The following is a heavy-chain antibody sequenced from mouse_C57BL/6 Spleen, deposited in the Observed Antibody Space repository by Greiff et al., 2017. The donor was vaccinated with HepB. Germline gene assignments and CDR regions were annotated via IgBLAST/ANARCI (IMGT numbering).Heavy chain of an antibody. CDR3: ARGDDGYYAYAMDY. J-gene: IGHJ4*01. Sequence: EVKLVESGGGLVKPGGSLKLSCAASGFTFSDYGMHWVRQAPEKGLEWVAYISSGSSTIYYADTVKGRFTISRDNAKNTLFLQMTSLRSEDTAMYYCARGDDGYYAYAMDYWGQGTSVTVSS. CDR2: ISSGSSTI. D-gene: IGHD2-3*01. V-gene: IGHV5-17*01. CDR1: GFTFSDYG.